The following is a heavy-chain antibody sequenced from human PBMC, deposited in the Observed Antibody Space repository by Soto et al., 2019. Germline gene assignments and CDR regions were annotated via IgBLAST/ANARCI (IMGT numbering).Heavy chain of an antibody. CDR1: GFTLSSFA. J-gene: IGHJ4*01. CDR3: AKSRLVMTSSSFDS. V-gene: IGHV3-23*01. CDR2: ISASGSRS. D-gene: IGHD2-21*02. Sequence: GGSLRLCCEASGFTLSSFAMGWVRQAPGKGLEWVSDISASGSRSSYADFVRGRFTVSRDNSKNTLFLQMKSLSVEDTAVYYCAKSRLVMTSSSFDSGGQGVLVTVSS.